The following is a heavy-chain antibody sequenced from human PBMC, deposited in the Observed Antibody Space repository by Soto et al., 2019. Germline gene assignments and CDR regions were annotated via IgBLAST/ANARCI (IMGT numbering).Heavy chain of an antibody. Sequence: GGSLRLSCAASGFTFSSYWMSWVRQAPGKGLEWVANIKQDGSEKYYVDSVKGRFTISRDNAKNSLYLQMNSLRAEDTAVYYCARANSVEWLSHFDYWGQGTLVTVSS. J-gene: IGHJ4*02. CDR1: GFTFSSYW. CDR3: ARANSVEWLSHFDY. V-gene: IGHV3-7*03. D-gene: IGHD3-3*01. CDR2: IKQDGSEK.